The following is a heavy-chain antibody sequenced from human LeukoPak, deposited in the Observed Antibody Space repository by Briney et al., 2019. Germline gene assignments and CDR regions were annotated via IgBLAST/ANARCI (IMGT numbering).Heavy chain of an antibody. D-gene: IGHD6-19*01. V-gene: IGHV3-9*01. Sequence: GGSLRLSCAASGFTFDDYAMHWVRQAPGKGLEWVSGISWNSGSIGYADSVKDRFTISRDNAKNSLYLQMNSLGAEDTALYYCAKSRSGWYVGFDYWGQGTLVTVSS. CDR1: GFTFDDYA. CDR3: AKSRSGWYVGFDY. J-gene: IGHJ4*02. CDR2: ISWNSGSI.